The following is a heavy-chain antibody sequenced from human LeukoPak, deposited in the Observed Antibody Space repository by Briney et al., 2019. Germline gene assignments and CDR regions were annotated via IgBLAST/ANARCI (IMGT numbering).Heavy chain of an antibody. J-gene: IGHJ4*02. Sequence: SETLSLTCTVSGGSISSSSYYWGWIRQPPGKGLEWIGSIYYSGSTYYNPSLKSRVTISVDTSKNQFSLKLSSVTAADTAVYYCATRGHYYDSSGYSVTRLFYFDYWGQGTLVTVSS. V-gene: IGHV4-39*07. CDR1: GGSISSSSYY. CDR3: ATRGHYYDSSGYSVTRLFYFDY. CDR2: IYYSGST. D-gene: IGHD3-22*01.